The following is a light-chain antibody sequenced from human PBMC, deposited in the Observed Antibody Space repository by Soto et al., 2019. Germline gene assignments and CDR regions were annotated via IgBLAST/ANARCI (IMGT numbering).Light chain of an antibody. V-gene: IGKV3-20*01. CDR1: QSVRNSY. CDR2: GAS. J-gene: IGKJ1*01. Sequence: EIVLTQSPGTLSLSPGERATLSCRASQSVRNSYLAWYQRKPGQAPRLLIYGASSRATGIPDRFSGSGSGTDFTLTITRLEPEDFAVYYCQQYGSSPTFGQGTKVEIK. CDR3: QQYGSSPT.